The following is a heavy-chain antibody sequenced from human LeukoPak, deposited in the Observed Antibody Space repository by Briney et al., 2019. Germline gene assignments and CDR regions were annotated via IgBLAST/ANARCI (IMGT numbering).Heavy chain of an antibody. D-gene: IGHD6-19*01. J-gene: IGHJ5*02. CDR2: IYTSGST. Sequence: SQTLSLTCTVSGGSISSGSYYWSWIRQPAGKGLEWIGRIYTSGSTNYNSSLKSRVTISLDTSKNQFSLKLSSVTAADTAVYYCAAVAGDQNWFDPWGQGTLVTVSS. V-gene: IGHV4-61*02. CDR1: GGSISSGSYY. CDR3: AAVAGDQNWFDP.